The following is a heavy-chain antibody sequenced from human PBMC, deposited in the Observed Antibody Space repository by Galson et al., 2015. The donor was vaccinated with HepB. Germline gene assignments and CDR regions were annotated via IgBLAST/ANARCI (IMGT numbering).Heavy chain of an antibody. CDR1: GGTFSSYA. CDR3: ASWGYCSGGSCHSDY. CDR2: IIPILGIA. Sequence: SVKVSCKASGGTFSSYAISWVRQAPGQGLEWMGRIIPILGIANYAQKFQGRVTITADKSTSTAYMELSSLRSEDTAVYYCASWGYCSGGSCHSDYWGQGTLVTVSS. J-gene: IGHJ4*02. D-gene: IGHD2-15*01. V-gene: IGHV1-69*04.